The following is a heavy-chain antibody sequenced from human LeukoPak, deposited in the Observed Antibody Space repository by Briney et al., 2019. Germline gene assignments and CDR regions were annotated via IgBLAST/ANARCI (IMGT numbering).Heavy chain of an antibody. J-gene: IGHJ1*01. CDR3: AGVVITNAEYFQH. CDR2: IIPIFGTA. V-gene: IGHV1-69*05. CDR1: GGTFSSYT. Sequence: SVKVSCKASGGTFSSYTISWVRQAPGQGLEWMGRIIPIFGTANYAQKFQGRVTITTDESTSTAYMELSSLRSEDTAVYYCAGVVITNAEYFQHWGQGTLVTVSS. D-gene: IGHD3-22*01.